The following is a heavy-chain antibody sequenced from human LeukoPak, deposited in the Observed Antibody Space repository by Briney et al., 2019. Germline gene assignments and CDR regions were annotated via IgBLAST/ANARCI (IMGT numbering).Heavy chain of an antibody. CDR2: ITESGHST. J-gene: IGHJ4*02. Sequence: GGSLRLSCAASGFGFSRYAMTWVRQAPGKGLEWVSLITESGHSTYYTKSVKGRFTISRDNSKNTLYLQMNSLGVEDTALYFCAKGFACAEDRCYGLDSWGQGILVIVPS. CDR1: GFGFSRYA. D-gene: IGHD4/OR15-4a*01. CDR3: AKGFACAEDRCYGLDS. V-gene: IGHV3-23*01.